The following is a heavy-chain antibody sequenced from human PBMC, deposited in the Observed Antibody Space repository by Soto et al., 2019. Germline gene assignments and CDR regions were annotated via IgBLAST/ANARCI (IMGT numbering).Heavy chain of an antibody. CDR3: ARVEWTNSNFDY. CDR1: GGSIRSGDYY. CDR2: IYYSGST. V-gene: IGHV4-30-4*01. Sequence: PSETLSLTCTVSGGSIRSGDYYWGWIRQPPGKGLEWIGYIYYSGSTYYNPSLKSRVTIPVDTSKNQFCLKMSSVTAADTAVYYCARVEWTNSNFDYWGQGTLVTVSS. J-gene: IGHJ4*02. D-gene: IGHD3-3*01.